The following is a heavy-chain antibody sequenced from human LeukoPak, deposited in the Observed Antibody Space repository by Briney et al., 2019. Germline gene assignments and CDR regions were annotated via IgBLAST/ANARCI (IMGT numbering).Heavy chain of an antibody. V-gene: IGHV4-61*02. CDR2: IYTSGST. Sequence: PSETLSLTCTVSGGSISSGSCYWSWIRQPAGKGLEWIGRIYTSGSTNYNPSLKSRVTISVDTSKNQFSLKLSSVTAADTAVYYCARYYYEGNWFDPWGQGTLVTVSS. CDR3: ARYYYEGNWFDP. CDR1: GGSISSGSCY. J-gene: IGHJ5*02. D-gene: IGHD3-22*01.